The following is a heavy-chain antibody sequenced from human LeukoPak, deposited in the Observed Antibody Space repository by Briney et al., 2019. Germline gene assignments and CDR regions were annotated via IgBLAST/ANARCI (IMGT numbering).Heavy chain of an antibody. CDR3: AKLGYCSSTSCSYYYYGMDV. Sequence: HTGGSLRLSCAASGFTFSSYAMSWVRQAPGKGLEWVSAISGSGGSTYYADSVKGRFTISRDNSKNTLYLQMNSLRAEDTAVYYCAKLGYCSSTSCSYYYYGMDVWGQGTTVTVSS. CDR1: GFTFSSYA. V-gene: IGHV3-23*01. D-gene: IGHD2-2*01. J-gene: IGHJ6*02. CDR2: ISGSGGST.